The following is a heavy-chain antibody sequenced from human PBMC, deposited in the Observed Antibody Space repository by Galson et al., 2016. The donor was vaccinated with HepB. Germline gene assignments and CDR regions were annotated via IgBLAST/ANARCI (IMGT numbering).Heavy chain of an antibody. CDR2: TNLDGGEK. CDR3: ARVGYCSGAGCRGRDWFDP. J-gene: IGHJ5*02. Sequence: SLRLSCAASEFSFTDYWMTWVRQAPGKGLECLANTNLDGGEKNYVDSVKGRFTISRDNAKNSVYLQINSLRAEDTALYYCARVGYCSGAGCRGRDWFDPWGQGIPVTVSS. V-gene: IGHV3-7*01. CDR1: EFSFTDYW. D-gene: IGHD2-15*01.